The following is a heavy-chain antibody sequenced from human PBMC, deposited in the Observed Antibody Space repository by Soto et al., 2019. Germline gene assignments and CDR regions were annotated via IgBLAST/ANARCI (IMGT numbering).Heavy chain of an antibody. CDR1: GFTFSNAW. D-gene: IGHD3-10*01. V-gene: IGHV3-15*07. J-gene: IGHJ6*02. CDR2: IKSKSDGGTT. Sequence: EVQLVESGGGLAKPGGSLRLSCAASGFTFSNAWMTWVRQGPGKGLEWVGRIKSKSDGGTTDYAAPVKGRFTISRDDSRNTLYLQMSSLKTEDTALYYCVTSTKDLTDHYYLHGMDVWGQGTTVTVSS. CDR3: VTSTKDLTDHYYLHGMDV.